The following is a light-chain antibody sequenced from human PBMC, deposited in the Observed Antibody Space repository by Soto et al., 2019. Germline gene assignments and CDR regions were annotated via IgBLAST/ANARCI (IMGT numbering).Light chain of an antibody. J-gene: IGKJ4*01. V-gene: IGKV1-33*01. Sequence: DIQMTQSPSSLSASIGDRVTITCRASQSISSYLNWYQQKPGKAPKLLIYGASNLQTGVPSRFTGSGSGTDFTFTISSLQSEDIATYYCQQYETLPPTFGGGTKVEIK. CDR2: GAS. CDR1: QSISSY. CDR3: QQYETLPPT.